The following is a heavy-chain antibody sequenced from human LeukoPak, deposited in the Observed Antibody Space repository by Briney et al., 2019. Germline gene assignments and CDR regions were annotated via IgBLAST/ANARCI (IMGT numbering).Heavy chain of an antibody. V-gene: IGHV4-39*01. CDR2: INHSGST. Sequence: SSETLSLTCTVSGGSISSSSYYWGWIRQPPGKGLEWIGEINHSGSTNYNPSLKSRVTISVDTSKNQFSLKLSSVTAADTAVYYCARHGYGSGSYLFDYWGQGTLVTVSS. CDR3: ARHGYGSGSYLFDY. D-gene: IGHD3-10*01. CDR1: GGSISSSSYY. J-gene: IGHJ4*02.